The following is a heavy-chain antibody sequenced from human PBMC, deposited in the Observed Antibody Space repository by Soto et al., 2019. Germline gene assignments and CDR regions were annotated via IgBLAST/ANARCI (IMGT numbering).Heavy chain of an antibody. CDR3: ASAPR. J-gene: IGHJ4*02. Sequence: EVQLVESGGDLVQPGGSLRLSCAVSGFTISRYWLSWVRRAPGKGPEWVANISPDGDEIHYEDSVMGRFTISRDNAKNTLFRQMDSLRGEDTAFYHCASAPRWGQGTLVTVSS. V-gene: IGHV3-7*01. CDR2: ISPDGDEI. CDR1: GFTISRYW.